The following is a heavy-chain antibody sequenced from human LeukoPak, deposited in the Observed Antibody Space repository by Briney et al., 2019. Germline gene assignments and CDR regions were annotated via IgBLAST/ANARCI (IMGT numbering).Heavy chain of an antibody. Sequence: PGGSLRLSCAASGXTFSTYGMHWVRQAPGKGLEWVALIWYDGSNKYYADSVKGRFTISRDNSKNTLYLQMNSLRAEDTAVYYCARDQGCSSTNCYSLFFHYWGQGTLVTVSS. D-gene: IGHD2-2*01. V-gene: IGHV3-33*01. CDR1: GXTFSTYG. J-gene: IGHJ4*02. CDR3: ARDQGCSSTNCYSLFFHY. CDR2: IWYDGSNK.